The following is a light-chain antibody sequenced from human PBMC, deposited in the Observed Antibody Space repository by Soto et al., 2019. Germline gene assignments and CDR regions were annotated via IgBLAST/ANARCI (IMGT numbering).Light chain of an antibody. V-gene: IGKV1-8*01. CDR1: QGVNSY. J-gene: IGKJ1*01. CDR2: AAS. Sequence: AIRMTQSPSSFSSSTGDRATITCRASQGVNSYLSWYQQKPGKAPKLLIYAASTLQSGVPARFSGSGSGTDFTLTISCLQSEDFATYYCQQYYSYPPTFGQGTKVEIK. CDR3: QQYYSYPPT.